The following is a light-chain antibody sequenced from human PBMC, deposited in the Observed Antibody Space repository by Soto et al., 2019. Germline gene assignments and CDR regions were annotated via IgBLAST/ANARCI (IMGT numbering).Light chain of an antibody. CDR2: DAS. J-gene: IGKJ1*01. CDR3: QHYNIYPWT. V-gene: IGKV1-5*01. Sequence: DIQMTQSPSTLSASVGDSVTITCRASQSISSWLAWYQQRPGKAPNVLIYDASSLQSGVPSRFIGSGSGTEFTLTISSLQPDYFATYYWQHYNIYPWTFGQGTEVEIK. CDR1: QSISSW.